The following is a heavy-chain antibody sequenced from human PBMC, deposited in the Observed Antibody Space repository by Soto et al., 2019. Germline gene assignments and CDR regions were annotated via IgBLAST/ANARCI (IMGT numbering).Heavy chain of an antibody. CDR3: AREPGGAYYYYCLDV. V-gene: IGHV4-34*01. CDR2: INHSGST. J-gene: IGHJ6*03. CDR1: GGSFSGYY. D-gene: IGHD3-10*01. Sequence: QVQLQQWGAGLLKPSETLSLTCAVYGGSFSGYYWSWIRQPPGKGLEWIGEINHSGSTNYNPSLKSRGTISVDTSKNQFSLKLSSVTAADTAVYYCAREPGGAYYYYCLDVWGKGTTVTVSS.